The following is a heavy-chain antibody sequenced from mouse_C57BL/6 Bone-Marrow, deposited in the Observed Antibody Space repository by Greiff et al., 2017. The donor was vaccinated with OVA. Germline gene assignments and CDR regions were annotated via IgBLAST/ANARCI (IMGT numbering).Heavy chain of an antibody. CDR2: IDPETGGT. Sequence: QVQLQQSGAELVRPGASVTLSCKASGYTFTDYEMHWVKQTPVHGLEWIGAIDPETGGTAYNQKFKGKAILTADKSSSTAYMELRSLTSEDSAVYYCTRVYYDYGWGQGTLVTVSA. CDR1: GYTFTDYE. CDR3: TRVYYDYG. D-gene: IGHD2-4*01. V-gene: IGHV1-15*01. J-gene: IGHJ3*01.